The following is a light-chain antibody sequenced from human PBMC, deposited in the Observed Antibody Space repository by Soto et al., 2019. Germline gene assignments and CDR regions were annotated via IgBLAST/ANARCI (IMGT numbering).Light chain of an antibody. J-gene: IGKJ2*01. CDR1: QSVNVN. CDR2: GAS. CDR3: QQYSHWPPYT. V-gene: IGKV3-15*01. Sequence: EVVLTQSPATLSLSPGERATLSCRASQSVNVNLAWHQQKPGQPPRLLIYGASTRTAGVPARFTGSGSGTEFTLSNSSLKSDDFAVKYWQQYSHWPPYTFGQGTKLEIK.